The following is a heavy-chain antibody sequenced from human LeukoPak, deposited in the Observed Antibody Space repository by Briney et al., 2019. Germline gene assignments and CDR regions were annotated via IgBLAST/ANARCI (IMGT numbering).Heavy chain of an antibody. CDR3: ARDYCSSTSCLFDY. J-gene: IGHJ4*02. Sequence: PGGSLRLSCVASGFTFSSYSMNWVRQAPGKGLEWVSYISSSRGTTYYADSVKGRFTISRDNAKNSLYLQMNSLRAEDTAVYYCARDYCSSTSCLFDYWGQGTLVTVSS. D-gene: IGHD2-2*01. CDR1: GFTFSSYS. V-gene: IGHV3-48*01. CDR2: ISSSRGTT.